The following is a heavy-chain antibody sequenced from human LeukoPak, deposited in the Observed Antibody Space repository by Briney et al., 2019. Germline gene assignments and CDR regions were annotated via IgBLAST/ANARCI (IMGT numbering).Heavy chain of an antibody. CDR3: ARDGENSSSRGWFDP. Sequence: SETLSLTSTVSGGSISSYYWSWIRHPAGKGLEWIGRIYTSGSTNYNPSLKSRVTMSVDTPKNQFSLKLSSVTAADTAVYYCARDGENSSSRGWFDPWGQGTLVTVSS. V-gene: IGHV4-4*07. CDR2: IYTSGST. J-gene: IGHJ5*02. D-gene: IGHD6-6*01. CDR1: GGSISSYY.